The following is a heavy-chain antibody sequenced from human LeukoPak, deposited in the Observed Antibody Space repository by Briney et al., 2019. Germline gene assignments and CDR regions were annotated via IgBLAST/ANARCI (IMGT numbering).Heavy chain of an antibody. CDR1: GGSFSGYY. J-gene: IGHJ6*02. CDR3: ARGRHYYDSSGYYRGDYYYYYGMDV. CDR2: INHSGST. V-gene: IGHV4-34*01. D-gene: IGHD3-22*01. Sequence: SETLSLTCAVYGGSFSGYYWSWIRQPPGKGLEWIGEINHSGSTNYNPSLKSRVTISVDTSKNQFSLKLSSVTAADTAVYYCARGRHYYDSSGYYRGDYYYYYGMDVWGQGTTVTVPS.